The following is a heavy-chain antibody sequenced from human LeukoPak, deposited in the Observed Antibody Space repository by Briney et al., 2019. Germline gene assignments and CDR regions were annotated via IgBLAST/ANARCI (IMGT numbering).Heavy chain of an antibody. D-gene: IGHD2-21*01. CDR1: GGSISSYY. V-gene: IGHV4-59*01. CDR3: ARGPIPIVFGWFDP. CDR2: IYYSGST. J-gene: IGHJ5*02. Sequence: PSETLSLTCTVSGGSISSYYWSWIRQPPGKGLEWIGYIYYSGSTNYNPSLKSRVTISVDTSKNQFSLKLSSVTAADTAVYYCARGPIPIVFGWFDPWGQGTLVTVSS.